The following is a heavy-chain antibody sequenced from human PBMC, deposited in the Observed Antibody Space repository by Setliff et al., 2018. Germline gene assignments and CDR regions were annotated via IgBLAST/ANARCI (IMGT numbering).Heavy chain of an antibody. CDR1: GYTFTSYG. Sequence: ASVKVSCKASGYTFTSYGISWVRQAPGQGLEWMGWISAYNGNTNYAQKLQGRVTMTTDTSTSTAYMELRSLTSDDTAIYYCARINFYVSSGYYYAPDYWGPGTLVTVSS. CDR3: ARINFYVSSGYYYAPDY. V-gene: IGHV1-18*01. CDR2: ISAYNGNT. D-gene: IGHD3-22*01. J-gene: IGHJ4*02.